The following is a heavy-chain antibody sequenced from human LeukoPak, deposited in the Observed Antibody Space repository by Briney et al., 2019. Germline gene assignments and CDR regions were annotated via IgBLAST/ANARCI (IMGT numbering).Heavy chain of an antibody. Sequence: GGSLRLSCAASGFTFSKYWMHWVRQAPGKGLVWVSRIYIDGTGIVYAGSVKGRFIISRDNAKNTLYLQMNSLRAEDTAVYYCAKPRSGYVNWFDPWGQGTLVTVSS. V-gene: IGHV3-74*01. D-gene: IGHD3-3*01. CDR3: AKPRSGYVNWFDP. J-gene: IGHJ5*02. CDR2: IYIDGTGI. CDR1: GFTFSKYW.